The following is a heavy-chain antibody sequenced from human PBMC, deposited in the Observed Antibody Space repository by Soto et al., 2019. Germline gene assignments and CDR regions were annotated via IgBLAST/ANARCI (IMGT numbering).Heavy chain of an antibody. Sequence: QVQLVQSGAEVKKPGASVKVSCKASGYTFTSYDINWVRQATGQGLEWMGWVNPNSGNTGYAQKFQGRVTMTRNTSISTAYMELSSLRSEDTVVYYCARDYDFWSGYYVGDYYYYYGMDVWGQGTTVTVSS. D-gene: IGHD3-3*01. CDR3: ARDYDFWSGYYVGDYYYYYGMDV. J-gene: IGHJ6*02. CDR2: VNPNSGNT. V-gene: IGHV1-8*01. CDR1: GYTFTSYD.